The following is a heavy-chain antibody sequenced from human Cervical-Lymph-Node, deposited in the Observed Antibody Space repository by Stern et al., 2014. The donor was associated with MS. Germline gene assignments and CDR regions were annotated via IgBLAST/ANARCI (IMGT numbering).Heavy chain of an antibody. V-gene: IGHV1-58*01. D-gene: IGHD3-22*01. CDR2: IVVGSGNT. Sequence: QLVQSGPEVKKPGTSVKVSCKASGFTFTSSAVQWVRQARGPPLEWIGWIVVGSGNTNYAQKFQERVTITRDMSTSTAYMELSSLRSEDTAVYYCAARANYYDSPGDWFDPWGQGTLVTVSS. CDR3: AARANYYDSPGDWFDP. J-gene: IGHJ5*02. CDR1: GFTFTSSA.